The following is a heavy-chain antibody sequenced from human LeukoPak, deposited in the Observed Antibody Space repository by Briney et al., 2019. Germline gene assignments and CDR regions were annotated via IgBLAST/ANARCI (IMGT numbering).Heavy chain of an antibody. CDR3: ARAQYNWNDEDAFDI. CDR1: GGSISSSSYY. D-gene: IGHD1-20*01. V-gene: IGHV4-39*07. J-gene: IGHJ3*02. Sequence: SETLSLTCTVSGGSISSSSYYWGWIRQPPGKGLEWIGSIYYSGSTNYNPSLKSRVTISVDTSKNQFSLKLSSVTAADTAVYYCARAQYNWNDEDAFDIWGQGTMVTVSS. CDR2: IYYSGST.